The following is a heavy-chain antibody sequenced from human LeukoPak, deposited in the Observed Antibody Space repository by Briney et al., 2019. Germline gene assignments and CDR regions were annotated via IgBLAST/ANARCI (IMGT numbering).Heavy chain of an antibody. Sequence: ASVKVSCKASGYTFTSYYMHWVRQAPGQGLEWTGIINPSGGSTSYAQKFQGRVTMTRDMSTSTVYMELSSLRSEDTAVYYCARENGIRGFDYWGQGTLVTVSS. D-gene: IGHD1-14*01. J-gene: IGHJ4*02. CDR1: GYTFTSYY. CDR2: INPSGGST. V-gene: IGHV1-46*01. CDR3: ARENGIRGFDY.